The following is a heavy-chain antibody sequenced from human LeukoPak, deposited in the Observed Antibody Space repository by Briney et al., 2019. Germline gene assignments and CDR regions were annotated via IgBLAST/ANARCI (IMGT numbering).Heavy chain of an antibody. CDR1: GFTFSSYW. J-gene: IGHJ4*02. D-gene: IGHD3-16*02. CDR3: AREFSDYVWGSYRPPDY. Sequence: GGSLRLSCAASGFTFSSYWMHWVRQAPGKGLVWVSRINSDGSSTSYADSVKGRFTIPRDNAKNTLYLQMNSLRAEDTAVYYCAREFSDYVWGSYRPPDYWGQGTLVTVSS. CDR2: INSDGSST. V-gene: IGHV3-74*01.